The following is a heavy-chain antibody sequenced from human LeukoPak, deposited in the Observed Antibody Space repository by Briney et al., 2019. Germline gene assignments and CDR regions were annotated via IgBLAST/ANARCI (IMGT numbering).Heavy chain of an antibody. CDR2: IYSSGST. CDR3: ARALAAVAGAFDY. D-gene: IGHD6-19*01. V-gene: IGHV4-4*07. Sequence: PSETLSLTCTVSGGSISSSSWSWIRQPAGKGLEWIGRIYSSGSTNYNPSLKSRVTMSVDTSKNQFSLKLSSVTAADTAVYYCARALAAVAGAFDYWGQGTLVTVSS. CDR1: GGSISSSS. J-gene: IGHJ4*02.